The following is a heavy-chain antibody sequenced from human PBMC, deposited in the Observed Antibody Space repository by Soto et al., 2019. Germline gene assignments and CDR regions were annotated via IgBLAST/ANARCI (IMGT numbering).Heavy chain of an antibody. J-gene: IGHJ4*02. V-gene: IGHV1-8*01. CDR3: ARGVTAGVDY. CDR1: GYSFTSLD. CDR2: MQPSSGRT. Sequence: QVQLVQTGAEVREPGASVKVSCKASGYSFTSLDINWVRQTTGQGLEWMGWMQPSSGRTGYAQKFQGRVTMTRDTSINTAYLELSSLTSDYTAFYYCARGVTAGVDYWGQVTLVTVSS. D-gene: IGHD1-26*01.